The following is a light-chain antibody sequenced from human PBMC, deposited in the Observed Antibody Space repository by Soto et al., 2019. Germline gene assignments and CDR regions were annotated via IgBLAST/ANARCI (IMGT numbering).Light chain of an antibody. Sequence: QSVLTQPPSASGTPGQTITISCSGGSSNIGINTVSWYEHLPGTAPRLLIYGNNKRPSGVSDRFSGSKSGTTASLAICGLQSEDEAHYYCATCTDSLDVHVFGTGTKVTVL. CDR2: GNN. CDR3: ATCTDSLDVHV. V-gene: IGLV1-44*01. J-gene: IGLJ1*01. CDR1: SSNIGINT.